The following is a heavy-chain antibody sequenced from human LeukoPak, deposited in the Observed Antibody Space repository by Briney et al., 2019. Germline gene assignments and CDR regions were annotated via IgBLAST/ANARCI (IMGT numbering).Heavy chain of an antibody. CDR2: IYTSGST. CDR3: ATWAPLTIAAAGTRWVVYYYYMDV. CDR1: GGSISSGSYY. D-gene: IGHD6-13*01. V-gene: IGHV4-61*02. J-gene: IGHJ6*03. Sequence: SSETLSLTCTVSGGSISSGSYYWSWIRQPAGKGLEWIGRIYTSGSTNYNPSLKSRVTISVDTSKNQFSLKLSSVTAADTAVYYCATWAPLTIAAAGTRWVVYYYYMDVWGKGTTVTVSS.